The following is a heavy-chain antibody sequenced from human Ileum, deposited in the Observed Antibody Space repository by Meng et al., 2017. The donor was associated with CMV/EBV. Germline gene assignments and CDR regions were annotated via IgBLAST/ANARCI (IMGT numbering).Heavy chain of an antibody. CDR1: GGSFSGYY. Sequence: GSLRLSCTVYGGSFSGYYWTWIRQPPGKGLEWIGEIHHSDHFSEGINYNPSLKSRVTISVDTSTNHFSLKVNSVTAADTAVYYCSRGLDSFKLGNYWAQGTLVTVSS. V-gene: IGHV4-34*01. CDR3: SRGLDSFKLGNY. CDR2: IHHSDHFSEGI. J-gene: IGHJ4*02. D-gene: IGHD1-1*01.